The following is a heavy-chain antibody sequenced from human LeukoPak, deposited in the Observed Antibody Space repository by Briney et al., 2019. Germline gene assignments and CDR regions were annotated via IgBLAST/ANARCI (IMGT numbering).Heavy chain of an antibody. D-gene: IGHD7-27*01. V-gene: IGHV1-69*04. CDR3: ARDTDPTGDLPGYYYYGMDV. J-gene: IGHJ6*02. Sequence: SVKVSCKASGGTFSSYAISWVRQAPGQGLEWMGRIIPILGIANYAQMFQCRVTITADKSTSTAYMELSSLRSEDTAVYYCARDTDPTGDLPGYYYYGMDVWGQGTAVTVSS. CDR2: IIPILGIA. CDR1: GGTFSSYA.